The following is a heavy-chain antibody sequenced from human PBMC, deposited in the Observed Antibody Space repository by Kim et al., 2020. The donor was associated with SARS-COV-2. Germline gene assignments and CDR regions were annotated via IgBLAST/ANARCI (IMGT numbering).Heavy chain of an antibody. J-gene: IGHJ5*02. CDR3: ARGGYSSSWYAS. Sequence: YYADSVKGRFTISRDNSKNTLYLQMNSLRAEDTAVYYCARGGYSSSWYASWGQGTLVTVSS. V-gene: IGHV3-23*01. D-gene: IGHD6-13*01.